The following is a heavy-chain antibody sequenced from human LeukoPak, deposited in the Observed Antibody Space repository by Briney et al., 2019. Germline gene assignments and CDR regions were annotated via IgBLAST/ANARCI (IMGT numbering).Heavy chain of an antibody. Sequence: GGSLRLSCAASGFTFSSYWMSWVRQAPGKGLEWVANIKQDGSEKYYVDSVKGRFTISRDNAKNSLYLQMNSLRAEDTAVYYCARGDWLPLPYAFDHWGQGTLVTVSS. CDR3: ARGDWLPLPYAFDH. V-gene: IGHV3-7*01. CDR1: GFTFSSYW. J-gene: IGHJ4*02. CDR2: IKQDGSEK. D-gene: IGHD5-12*01.